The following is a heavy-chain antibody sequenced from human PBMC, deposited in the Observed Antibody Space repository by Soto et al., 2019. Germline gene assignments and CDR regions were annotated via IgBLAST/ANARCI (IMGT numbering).Heavy chain of an antibody. CDR2: ISGYNGKT. Sequence: ASVKVSCKASGYTFSSYGISWVRQAPGQGLEWMGWISGYNGKTNYAQKVQDRVTMTTDTSTSTVYMELRSLRSDDTAVYYCARGLNVYYFDYWGQGTLVTVSS. V-gene: IGHV1-18*01. J-gene: IGHJ4*02. D-gene: IGHD3-16*01. CDR3: ARGLNVYYFDY. CDR1: GYTFSSYG.